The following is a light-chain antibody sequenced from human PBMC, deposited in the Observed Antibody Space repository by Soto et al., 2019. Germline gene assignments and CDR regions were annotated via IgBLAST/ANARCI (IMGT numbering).Light chain of an antibody. Sequence: QAVVTQEPSFSVSPGGTVTLTCGLSSGSVSSSYYPSWYQQTPGQAPRTLIYSTNTRSSGVPDRFSGSTLGNKAALTITGXXXXDECDYYCVLYMGSGIWVFGGGTKLTVL. V-gene: IGLV8-61*01. J-gene: IGLJ3*02. CDR2: STN. CDR1: SGSVSSSYY. CDR3: VLYMGSGIWV.